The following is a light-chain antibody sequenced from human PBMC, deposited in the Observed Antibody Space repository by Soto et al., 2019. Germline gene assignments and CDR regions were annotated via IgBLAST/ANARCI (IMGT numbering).Light chain of an antibody. V-gene: IGLV2-14*01. Sequence: QLVLTQAASASGSPGQSITISCTGTSSDIGAYNHVSWYQQHPGKAPKVLIYEVSDRPSGISNRFSGSKSGNTASLTISGLQAEDEADYYCASHTTSLTWVFGGGTQLTVL. CDR1: SSDIGAYNH. J-gene: IGLJ3*02. CDR3: ASHTTSLTWV. CDR2: EVS.